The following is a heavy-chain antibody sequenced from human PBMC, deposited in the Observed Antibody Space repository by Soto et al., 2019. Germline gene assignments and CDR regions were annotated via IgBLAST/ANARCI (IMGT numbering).Heavy chain of an antibody. CDR3: ARHYIPSIAARPISSYYYYGMDV. V-gene: IGHV5-10-1*01. D-gene: IGHD6-6*01. Sequence: GECLKISCKGSGYSFTSYWISWVRQMPGKGLEWMGRIDPSDSYTNYSPSFQGHVTISADKSISTAYLQWSSLKASDTAMYYCARHYIPSIAARPISSYYYYGMDVWGQGTTVTVSS. CDR1: GYSFTSYW. J-gene: IGHJ6*02. CDR2: IDPSDSYT.